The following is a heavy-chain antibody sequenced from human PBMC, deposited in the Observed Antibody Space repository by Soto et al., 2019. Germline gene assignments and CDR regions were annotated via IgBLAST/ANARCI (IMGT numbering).Heavy chain of an antibody. D-gene: IGHD6-6*01. CDR2: ISAYNGNT. J-gene: IGHJ4*02. CDR1: GYTFTSYG. Sequence: ASVKVSCKASGYTFTSYGISWVRQAPGQGLEWMGWISAYNGNTNYAQKLQGRVTISVDTSTNQFSLKLSSVTAADTAVYYCARYSMSSFVDHWGQGTLVTVSS. V-gene: IGHV1-18*01. CDR3: ARYSMSSFVDH.